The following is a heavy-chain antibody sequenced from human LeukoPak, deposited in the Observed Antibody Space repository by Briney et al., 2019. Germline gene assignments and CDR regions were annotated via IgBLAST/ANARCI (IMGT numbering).Heavy chain of an antibody. Sequence: SQTLSLTCAISGDSVSSNSAAWNWIRQSPSRGLEWLGRTYYRSKWYNDYAVSVKSRITINPDTSKNQFSLQLNSVTPEDTAVYYCARGRSDGYQYYYYGMDVWGQGTTVTVSS. CDR3: ARGRSDGYQYYYYGMDV. V-gene: IGHV6-1*01. CDR2: TYYRSKWYN. J-gene: IGHJ6*02. CDR1: GDSVSSNSAA. D-gene: IGHD3-22*01.